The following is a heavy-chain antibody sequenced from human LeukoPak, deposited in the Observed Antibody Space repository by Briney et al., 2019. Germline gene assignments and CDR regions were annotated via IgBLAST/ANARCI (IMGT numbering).Heavy chain of an antibody. CDR3: AKVGLGNTAIHI. Sequence: SVNVSCKASGYTFPNYDINWVRQATGQGLEWMGWMNFNSGNTGYAQKFQGRVTMTRNTAISTVYMEMSSLKSEDTAIYYCAKVGLGNTAIHIWGQGTMVTVSS. J-gene: IGHJ3*02. V-gene: IGHV1-8*01. CDR1: GYTFPNYD. D-gene: IGHD5-18*01. CDR2: MNFNSGNT.